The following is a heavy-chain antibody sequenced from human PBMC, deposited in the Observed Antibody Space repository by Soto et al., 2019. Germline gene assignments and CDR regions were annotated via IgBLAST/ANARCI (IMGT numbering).Heavy chain of an antibody. CDR3: ARDNIVGAYFFDY. V-gene: IGHV3-11*05. CDR2: ISSSSSYT. J-gene: IGHJ4*01. D-gene: IGHD1-26*01. Sequence: GGSLRLSCAASGFTFSDYYMSWIRQAPGKGLEWVSYISSSSSYTNYADSVEGRFTISRDNAKNSLYLQMNSLRAEDTAVYYCARDNIVGAYFFDYWGHGALVTVSS. CDR1: GFTFSDYY.